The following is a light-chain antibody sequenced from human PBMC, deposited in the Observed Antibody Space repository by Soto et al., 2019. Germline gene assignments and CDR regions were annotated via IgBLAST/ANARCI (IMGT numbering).Light chain of an antibody. V-gene: IGLV1-44*01. Sequence: QSVLTQAPSASGTHGQRVSISCSGGRSNIGSNLVSWYQQLPGTAPKLLLYFNDQRPSGVPDRFSGSKSGTSASLAVSELQSEDEADYFCASWDDSLKGVLFGGGTKLTVL. CDR1: RSNIGSNL. J-gene: IGLJ3*02. CDR3: ASWDDSLKGVL. CDR2: FND.